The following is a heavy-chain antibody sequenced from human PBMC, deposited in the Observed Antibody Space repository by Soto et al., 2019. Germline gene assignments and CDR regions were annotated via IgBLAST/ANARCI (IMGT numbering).Heavy chain of an antibody. D-gene: IGHD3-10*01. CDR1: GFTFGTYA. CDR3: TNSGGPTGGFDY. Sequence: EVQLLESGGGLVQPGESLRLSCAASGFTFGTYAMGWVRQAPGKGLEWVSGITTSGDTYYADSVKGRFTISRDNSRNTLYLQINSLRVEDSALYYFTNSGGPTGGFDYWGQGILVTVSS. CDR2: ITTSGDT. V-gene: IGHV3-23*01. J-gene: IGHJ4*02.